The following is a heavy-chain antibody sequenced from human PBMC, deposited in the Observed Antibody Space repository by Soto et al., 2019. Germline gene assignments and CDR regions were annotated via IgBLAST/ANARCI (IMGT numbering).Heavy chain of an antibody. V-gene: IGHV3-21*01. J-gene: IGHJ3*02. CDR3: ARDRLRAVAGTTDI. CDR2: ISSSSSYI. CDR1: GFTFSSYS. Sequence: EVQLVESGGGLVKPGGSLRLSCAASGFTFSSYSMNWVRQAPGKGLEWVSSISSSSSYIYYADSVKGRFTISRDNAKNSLYLQMHSLRAEDTAVYYCARDRLRAVAGTTDIWGQGTMVTVSS. D-gene: IGHD6-19*01.